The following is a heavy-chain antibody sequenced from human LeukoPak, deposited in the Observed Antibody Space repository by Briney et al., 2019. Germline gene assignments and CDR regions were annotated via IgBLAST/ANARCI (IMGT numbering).Heavy chain of an antibody. CDR2: IKEDGTAK. V-gene: IGHV3-7*01. CDR3: TRDSGYNAFDI. J-gene: IGHJ3*02. CDR1: GFTFSSYW. Sequence: GGSLRLSCAASGFTFSSYWMSWVRQAPGKGLEWVGNIKEDGTAKNYVVSVRGRFTISRDNAKNSLYLQMNSLRGEDTAVYYCTRDSGYNAFDIRGQGTMVTVSS. D-gene: IGHD5-12*01.